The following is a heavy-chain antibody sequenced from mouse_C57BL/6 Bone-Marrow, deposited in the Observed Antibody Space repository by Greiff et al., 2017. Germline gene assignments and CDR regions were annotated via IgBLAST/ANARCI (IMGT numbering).Heavy chain of an antibody. Sequence: VQLQQPGAELVRPGSSVKLSCKASGYTFTSYWMDWVKQRPGQGLEWIGNIYPSDSENHYNQKFKDKATLTVDKSSSTAYMQLSSLTSEDSAVYYCARDGYYAMDYWGQGTSVTVSS. CDR1: GYTFTSYW. CDR2: IYPSDSEN. D-gene: IGHD2-3*01. CDR3: ARDGYYAMDY. V-gene: IGHV1-61*01. J-gene: IGHJ4*01.